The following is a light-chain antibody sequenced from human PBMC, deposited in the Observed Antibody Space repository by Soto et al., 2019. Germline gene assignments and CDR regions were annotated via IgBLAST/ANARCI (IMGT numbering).Light chain of an antibody. V-gene: IGLV2-8*01. Sequence: QSVLTQSPSASGSPGQSVTISCTGTSSDVGGYNYVSWYQQHPGKAPKLMIYEVSKRPSGVPDRFSGSKSGNTASLTVSGLQAEDEADYYCSSYAGSNSYMVFGGGTKLTVL. CDR3: SSYAGSNSYMV. CDR2: EVS. J-gene: IGLJ2*01. CDR1: SSDVGGYNY.